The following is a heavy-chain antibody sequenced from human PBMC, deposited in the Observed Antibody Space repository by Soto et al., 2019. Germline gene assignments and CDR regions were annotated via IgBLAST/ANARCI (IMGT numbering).Heavy chain of an antibody. J-gene: IGHJ4*02. CDR3: AKDSGFGFDY. CDR1: GFTFRSYG. Sequence: GGSLRLSCAASGFTFRSYGMHWVRQAPGKGLEWVAVISYDGSNKYYADSVKGRFTISRDNSKNTLYLQMNSLRAEDTAVYYCAKDSGFGFDYWGQGTLVTVSS. CDR2: ISYDGSNK. D-gene: IGHD3-22*01. V-gene: IGHV3-30*18.